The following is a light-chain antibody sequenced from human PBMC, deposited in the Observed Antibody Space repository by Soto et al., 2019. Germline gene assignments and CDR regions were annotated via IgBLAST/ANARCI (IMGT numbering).Light chain of an antibody. CDR3: SSYTSSGHYV. Sequence: QSALTQPASVSGSPGQSITISCTGTSSDVGGYNYVSWYQQHPGKAPKLMIYDVSNRPSGVSNRFSGSKSGNTASLTISGRQAEDEADYYCSSYTSSGHYVFGTGTKLTVL. CDR1: SSDVGGYNY. CDR2: DVS. V-gene: IGLV2-14*01. J-gene: IGLJ1*01.